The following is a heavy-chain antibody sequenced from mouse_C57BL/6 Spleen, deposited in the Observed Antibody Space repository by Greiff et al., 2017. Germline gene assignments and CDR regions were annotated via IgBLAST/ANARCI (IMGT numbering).Heavy chain of an antibody. Sequence: EVQLQESGPGLVKPSQSLSLTCSVTGYSITSGYYWNWIRQFPGNKLEWMGYISYDGSNNYNPSLKNRISITRDTSKNQFFLKLNSVTTEDTATYYCAGDSSVLGAMDYWGQGTSVTVSS. J-gene: IGHJ4*01. CDR1: GYSITSGYY. CDR3: AGDSSVLGAMDY. V-gene: IGHV3-6*01. CDR2: ISYDGSN. D-gene: IGHD3-2*02.